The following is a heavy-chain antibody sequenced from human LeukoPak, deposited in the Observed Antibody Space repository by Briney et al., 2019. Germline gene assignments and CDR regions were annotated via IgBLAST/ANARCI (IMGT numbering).Heavy chain of an antibody. CDR1: GFTLSSYA. Sequence: GSLRLSCAASGFTLSSYAMSWIRQPPGKGLEWIGEINPSGSTNYNPSLKSRVSISVDTSKNQFSLRLSSVTAADTAVYYCARGYDSSGYLYYYYYMDVWGKGTTVTVSS. CDR2: INPSGST. CDR3: ARGYDSSGYLYYYYYMDV. V-gene: IGHV4-34*01. D-gene: IGHD3-22*01. J-gene: IGHJ6*03.